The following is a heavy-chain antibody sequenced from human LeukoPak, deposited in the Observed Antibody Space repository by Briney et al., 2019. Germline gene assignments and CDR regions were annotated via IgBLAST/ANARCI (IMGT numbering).Heavy chain of an antibody. Sequence: ATVKVSCKASGCTFTSYGISWVRQAPGQGLEWMGWISAYNGNTNYAQKLQGRVTMTTDTSTSTAYMELRSLRSDDTAVYYCARDLEYYDSSGYENFDYWGQGTLVTVSS. V-gene: IGHV1-18*01. CDR1: GCTFTSYG. D-gene: IGHD3-22*01. J-gene: IGHJ4*02. CDR2: ISAYNGNT. CDR3: ARDLEYYDSSGYENFDY.